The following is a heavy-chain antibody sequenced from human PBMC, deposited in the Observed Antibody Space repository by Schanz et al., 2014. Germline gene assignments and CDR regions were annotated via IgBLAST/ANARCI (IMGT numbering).Heavy chain of an antibody. CDR2: MYYSYTGNT. CDR1: GGSISSGGYS. D-gene: IGHD6-19*01. Sequence: QVQLQQWGAGLLKPSQTLSLTCAVSGGSISSGGYSWSWIRQPPGKGLEWIGYMYYSYTGNTYYNPSLKSRVTISVDTSKNHFPLKWSSVTAADTAMYYCARHLAVAGIDSWGQGTLVIVSS. V-gene: IGHV4-30-4*07. CDR3: ARHLAVAGIDS. J-gene: IGHJ4*02.